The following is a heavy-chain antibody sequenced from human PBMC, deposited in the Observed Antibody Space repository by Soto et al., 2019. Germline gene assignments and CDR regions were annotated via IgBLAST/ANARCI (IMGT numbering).Heavy chain of an antibody. V-gene: IGHV3-15*01. CDR2: IKSKTDGGTT. Sequence: PGGSLRLSCAASGFTFTNAWMSWVRQAPGKGLEWVGRIKSKTDGGTTDYAAPVRGRFTISRDDSQNTLYLQMNSLETEDTAVYYCTTNLENIASFFDYWGQGTLVTVSS. CDR3: TTNLENIASFFDY. D-gene: IGHD3-16*02. J-gene: IGHJ4*02. CDR1: GFTFTNAW.